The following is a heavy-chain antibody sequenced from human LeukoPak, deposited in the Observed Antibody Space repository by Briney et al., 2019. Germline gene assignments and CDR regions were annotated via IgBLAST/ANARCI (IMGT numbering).Heavy chain of an antibody. CDR1: GFTFSSYW. Sequence: GGSLRLSCAASGFTFSSYWMHWVRQAPGKGLEWVSFISSSTSYISYADSVKGRFTISRDNAKSSLWLQMNGLRAEDTAVYYCARATNGRFDIWGQGTMVTVSS. V-gene: IGHV3-21*01. J-gene: IGHJ3*02. CDR3: ARATNGRFDI. CDR2: ISSSTSYI. D-gene: IGHD2-8*01.